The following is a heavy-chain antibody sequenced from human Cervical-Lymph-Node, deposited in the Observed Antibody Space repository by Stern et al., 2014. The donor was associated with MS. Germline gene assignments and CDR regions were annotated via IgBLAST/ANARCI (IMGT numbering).Heavy chain of an antibody. CDR3: TRDLVGTDAFDV. CDR2: INPDSGGV. Sequence: QMQLVQSGAALKKPGTSVKVSCQTSGYTFTDYYIHWVRQAPGQGLEWMGRINPDSGGVTYAQNFQGRVTMSRDTSRNTTHMELSSLRSDDTAMFYCTRDLVGTDAFDVWGQGTMVIVSS. V-gene: IGHV1-2*06. J-gene: IGHJ3*01. D-gene: IGHD1-14*01. CDR1: GYTFTDYY.